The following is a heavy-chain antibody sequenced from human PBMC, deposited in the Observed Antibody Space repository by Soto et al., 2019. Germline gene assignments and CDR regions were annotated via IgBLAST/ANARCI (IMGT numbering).Heavy chain of an antibody. CDR1: GGSVSSNDFS. D-gene: IGHD4-4*01. CDR2: IYSNDDT. Sequence: SETLSLTCAVSGGSVSSNDFSWGWVRQSPETGLEWIATIYSNDDTHYNPSLLSRVTISVDTSKNEFSLKLSSVTAADTAVYYCARHGMAAVTQWGRGTLVTVSS. CDR3: ARHGMAAVTQ. V-gene: IGHV4-39*01. J-gene: IGHJ4*02.